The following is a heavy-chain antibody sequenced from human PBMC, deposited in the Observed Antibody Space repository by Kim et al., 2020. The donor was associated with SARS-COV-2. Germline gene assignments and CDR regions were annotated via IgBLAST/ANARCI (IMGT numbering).Heavy chain of an antibody. CDR2: A. V-gene: IGHV1-69*01. CDR3: ARDTKETTAGD. Sequence: ANYAQKFQGRVTITADESTSTAYMELSSLRSEDTAVYYCARDTKETTAGDWGQGTLVTVSS. J-gene: IGHJ4*02. D-gene: IGHD4-17*01.